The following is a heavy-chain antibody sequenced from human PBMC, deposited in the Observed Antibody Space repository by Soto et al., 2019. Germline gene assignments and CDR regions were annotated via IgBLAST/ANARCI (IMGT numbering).Heavy chain of an antibody. Sequence: SETLSLTCTVSGGSISSYYWSWIRQPPGKGLEWIGYIYYSGSTNYNPYIKSRVTISVDTSKNQYSLKLSSVTAAYTAVYYCARLYYGSGSYYHFDYWGQGTLVTVSS. CDR2: IYYSGST. J-gene: IGHJ4*02. CDR1: GGSISSYY. CDR3: ARLYYGSGSYYHFDY. V-gene: IGHV4-59*08. D-gene: IGHD3-10*01.